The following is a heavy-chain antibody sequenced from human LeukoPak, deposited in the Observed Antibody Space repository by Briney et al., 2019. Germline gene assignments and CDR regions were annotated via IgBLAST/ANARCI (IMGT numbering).Heavy chain of an antibody. CDR2: IMPNGETR. CDR3: ARDRDGGFAFDI. J-gene: IGHJ3*02. D-gene: IGHD2-15*01. Sequence: GGSLRLSCTASGFSFSNYVMHWVRQAPGKGLEYVSAIMPNGETRGYANSMKGRFTISRDNSKNTLYLQMGSLRAEDMAIYYCARDRDGGFAFDIWGQGTLVTVSS. V-gene: IGHV3-64*01. CDR1: GFSFSNYV.